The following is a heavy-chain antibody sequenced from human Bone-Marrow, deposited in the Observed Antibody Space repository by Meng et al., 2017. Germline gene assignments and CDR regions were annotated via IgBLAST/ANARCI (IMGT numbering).Heavy chain of an antibody. CDR3: ARSTLGYSYGYYYYYGMDV. D-gene: IGHD5-18*01. V-gene: IGHV1-69*13. CDR1: AGTFSSYA. CDR2: IIPIFGTA. J-gene: IGHJ6*02. Sequence: SVKVSCKASAGTFSSYAISWVRQDPGQGLEWMGGIIPIFGTANYAQKYQGRVTITADDSTSTAYMELSSLRSEDTAVYYCARSTLGYSYGYYYYYGMDVWGQGTTVTVSS.